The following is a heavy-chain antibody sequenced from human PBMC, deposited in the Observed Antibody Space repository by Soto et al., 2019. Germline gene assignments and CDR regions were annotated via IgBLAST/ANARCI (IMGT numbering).Heavy chain of an antibody. CDR3: AKGPRNSLGYCTNGVCYTDFYYGMDV. D-gene: IGHD2-8*01. CDR2: ISYDGSNK. Sequence: GGSLRLSCAASGFTFSSYGMHWVRQAPGKGLEWVAVISYDGSNKYYADSVKGRFTISRDNSKNTLYLQMNSLRAEDTAVYYCAKGPRNSLGYCTNGVCYTDFYYGMDVWGQGTTVTVSS. J-gene: IGHJ6*02. CDR1: GFTFSSYG. V-gene: IGHV3-30*18.